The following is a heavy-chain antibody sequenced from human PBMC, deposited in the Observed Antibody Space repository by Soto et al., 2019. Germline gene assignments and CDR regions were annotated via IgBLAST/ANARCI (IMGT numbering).Heavy chain of an antibody. J-gene: IGHJ4*02. D-gene: IGHD1-26*01. V-gene: IGHV3-23*01. Sequence: EVQLLESGGGLVQPGGSLRLSCAASGFTFSSYAMRWVRQAPGKGLEWVSAISGSGDSTYYADSVKGRFTISRDNSKNTXYLQMNSLRAEXXXVYYCARRGSGSYYDYWGQGTLVTV. CDR3: ARRGSGSYYDY. CDR2: ISGSGDST. CDR1: GFTFSSYA.